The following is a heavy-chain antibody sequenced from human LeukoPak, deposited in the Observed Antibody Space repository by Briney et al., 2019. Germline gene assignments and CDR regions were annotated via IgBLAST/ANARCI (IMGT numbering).Heavy chain of an antibody. J-gene: IGHJ4*02. CDR2: IYYSGST. CDR3: ARQTTLSGGDDEFDY. D-gene: IGHD2-21*02. CDR1: GGSISIYY. V-gene: IGHV4-59*08. Sequence: SETLSLTCTVPGGSISIYYWSWIRQPPGKGLEWIGYIYYSGSTNYNPSLKSRVTISVDTSKNQFSLKLSSVTAADTAVYYCARQTTLSGGDDEFDYWGQGTLVTVSS.